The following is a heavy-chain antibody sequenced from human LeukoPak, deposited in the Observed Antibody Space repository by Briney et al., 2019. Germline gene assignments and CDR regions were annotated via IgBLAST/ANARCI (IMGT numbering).Heavy chain of an antibody. V-gene: IGHV4-39*07. D-gene: IGHD1-1*01. Sequence: SETLSLTCTVAGDSISSGSQYWGWIRLPPGNGLEWIGSIFYSGRTYYTPSLKSRVTMSLDTSKNQFSLRLTSVTAADTAVYYCAIQVAALEPTDPNWFDSWGQGTLVTVSS. J-gene: IGHJ5*01. CDR1: GDSISSGSQY. CDR3: AIQVAALEPTDPNWFDS. CDR2: IFYSGRT.